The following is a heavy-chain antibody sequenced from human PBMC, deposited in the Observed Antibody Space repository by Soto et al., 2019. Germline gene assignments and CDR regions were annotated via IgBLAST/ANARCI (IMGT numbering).Heavy chain of an antibody. Sequence: QVQLVESGGGVVQPGRSLRLSCAASGFTFSSYAMHWVRQAPGKGLEWVAVISYDGSNKYYADSVKGRFTISRDNSKNTLYLQMNSLRAEDTAVYYCARDLHGHGAYYYGMDVWGQGTTVTVSS. V-gene: IGHV3-30-3*01. D-gene: IGHD3-10*01. CDR3: ARDLHGHGAYYYGMDV. CDR2: ISYDGSNK. J-gene: IGHJ6*02. CDR1: GFTFSSYA.